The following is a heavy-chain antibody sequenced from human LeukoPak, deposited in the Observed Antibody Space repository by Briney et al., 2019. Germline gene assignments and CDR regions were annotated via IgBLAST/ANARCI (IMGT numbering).Heavy chain of an antibody. CDR3: AKARGYSYGPFDY. CDR2: ISGSGGST. D-gene: IGHD5-18*01. CDR1: GFTFSSYA. J-gene: IGHJ4*02. Sequence: PGGSLRLSCAASGFTFSSYAMSWVRQAPGKGLQWVSAISGSGGSTYYADSVKGRFTISRDNSKNTLYLQMNSLRAEDTAVYYCAKARGYSYGPFDYWGQGTLVTISS. V-gene: IGHV3-23*01.